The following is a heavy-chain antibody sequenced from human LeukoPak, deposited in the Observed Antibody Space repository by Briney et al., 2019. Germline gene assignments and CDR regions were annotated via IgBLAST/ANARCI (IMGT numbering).Heavy chain of an antibody. Sequence: SETLSLTCTVSGGSISSSSYYWGWIRQPPGKGLEWIGSIYYSGSTYYNPSLKSRVTISVDTSKNQFSLKLSSVTAADTAVYYCARSYYHSSVEAAFDIWGQGTMVTVSS. CDR2: IYYSGST. J-gene: IGHJ3*02. CDR3: ARSYYHSSVEAAFDI. V-gene: IGHV4-39*01. D-gene: IGHD3-22*01. CDR1: GGSISSSSYY.